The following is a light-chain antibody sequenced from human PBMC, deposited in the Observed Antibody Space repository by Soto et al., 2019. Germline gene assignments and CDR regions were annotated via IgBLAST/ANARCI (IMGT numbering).Light chain of an antibody. CDR2: GNS. J-gene: IGLJ2*01. V-gene: IGLV1-40*01. CDR1: SSNIGAGYD. CDR3: QSSYSSLSGYVV. Sequence: QSVLTQPPSVSGAPGQTVTISCTGSSSNIGAGYDVHWYQQLPGTAPKLLIYGNSNRPSGVPDRFSGSKSGTSASLAITGLQAEDEADYYYQSSYSSLSGYVVFGGGTKLTVL.